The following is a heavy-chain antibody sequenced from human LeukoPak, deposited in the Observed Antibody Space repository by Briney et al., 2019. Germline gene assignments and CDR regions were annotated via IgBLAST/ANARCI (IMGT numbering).Heavy chain of an antibody. CDR2: ISSSGSTI. CDR1: RFTFSSYE. D-gene: IGHD3-3*01. Sequence: PGGSLRLSCAASRFTFSSYEMNWVRQAPGKGLEWVSYISSSGSTIYYADSVKGRFTISRDNAKNSLYLQMNSLRAEDTAVYYCARVSYDFWSGYYYYYYYYMDVWGKGTTVTVSS. V-gene: IGHV3-48*03. J-gene: IGHJ6*03. CDR3: ARVSYDFWSGYYYYYYYYMDV.